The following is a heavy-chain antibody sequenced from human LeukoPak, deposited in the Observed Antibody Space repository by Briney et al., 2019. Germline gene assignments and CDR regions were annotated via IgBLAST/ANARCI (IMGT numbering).Heavy chain of an antibody. V-gene: IGHV3-7*01. D-gene: IGHD3-10*02. CDR3: AELGITMIGGV. CDR1: GFTFSNYW. CDR2: MNQGGSGK. Sequence: GGSLRLSCAASGFTFSNYWMTWVRQAPGKGLEWVANMNQGGSGKYYVDSAKGRFAISRDNAKNSLYLQMNSLRAEDTAVYYCAELGITMIGGVWGKGTTVTISS. J-gene: IGHJ6*04.